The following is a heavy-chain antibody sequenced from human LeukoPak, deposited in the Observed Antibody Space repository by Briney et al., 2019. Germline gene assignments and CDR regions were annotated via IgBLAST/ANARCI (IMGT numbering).Heavy chain of an antibody. J-gene: IGHJ4*02. Sequence: GASVKVSCKASGYTFTSYGISWVRQAPGQGLEWMGWISAYNGNTNYAQKLQGRGTMTTHTSTSTAYTELRSLRSDDAAVYYCARGATYAFEYWGQGTLVTVSS. V-gene: IGHV1-18*04. CDR1: GYTFTSYG. CDR2: ISAYNGNT. CDR3: ARGATYAFEY.